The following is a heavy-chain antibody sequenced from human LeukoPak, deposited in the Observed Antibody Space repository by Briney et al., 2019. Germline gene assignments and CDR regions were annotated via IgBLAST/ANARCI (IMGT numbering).Heavy chain of an antibody. D-gene: IGHD4-23*01. Sequence: PGGSLRLSCAASGFTFSSYSMNWVRQAPGKGLEWVSSISSSSSYIYYADSVKGRFTISRDNAKNSLYLQMNSLRAEDTAVYYCATGGKGLAEYFQHWGQGTLVTVSS. CDR1: GFTFSSYS. CDR2: ISSSSSYI. J-gene: IGHJ1*01. V-gene: IGHV3-21*01. CDR3: ATGGKGLAEYFQH.